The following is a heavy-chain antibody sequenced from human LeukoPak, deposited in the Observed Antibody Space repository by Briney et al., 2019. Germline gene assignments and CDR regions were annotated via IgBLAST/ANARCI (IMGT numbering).Heavy chain of an antibody. CDR1: GPSISTYR. CDR2: AFYSVSP. V-gene: IGHV4-59*08. J-gene: IGHJ4*02. D-gene: IGHD3-10*01. Sequence: SETLSLTCTVSGPSISTYRWSWLRHPPGKGLEWIGYAFYSVSPTYNPSLKSRLTISIERFANRFSLQLRSVTAADTAVYFCARHRPDLHGDFDFWGQGLLVAVSS. CDR3: ARHRPDLHGDFDF.